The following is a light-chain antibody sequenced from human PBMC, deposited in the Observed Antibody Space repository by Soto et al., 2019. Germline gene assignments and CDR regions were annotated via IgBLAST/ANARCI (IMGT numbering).Light chain of an antibody. CDR3: ATWYGSLPSEV. Sequence: QSALTQSPSVSAAPGQKVTISCSGSSSNIGNNYVSWYQQLPGTAPKLLIYDNNKRPSGIPDRFSGSKSGTSGTLDITGLQTGDEADYYCATWYGSLPSEVFGGGTKLTVL. CDR2: DNN. CDR1: SSNIGNNY. J-gene: IGLJ2*01. V-gene: IGLV1-51*01.